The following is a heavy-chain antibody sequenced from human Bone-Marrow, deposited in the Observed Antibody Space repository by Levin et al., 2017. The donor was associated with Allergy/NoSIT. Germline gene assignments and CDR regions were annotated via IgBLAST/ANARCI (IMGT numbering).Heavy chain of an antibody. Sequence: LPGGSLRLSCAASGFTFSSYWMHWVRQAPGKGLVWVSRIKSDGSSTKYADSVKGRFTISRDNAKNTLYVQMDSLRAEDTAVYYCARGVTAQSGSSLGHWGQGTLVTVSS. V-gene: IGHV3-74*03. CDR3: ARGVTAQSGSSLGH. CDR2: IKSDGSST. D-gene: IGHD6-13*01. CDR1: GFTFSSYW. J-gene: IGHJ4*02.